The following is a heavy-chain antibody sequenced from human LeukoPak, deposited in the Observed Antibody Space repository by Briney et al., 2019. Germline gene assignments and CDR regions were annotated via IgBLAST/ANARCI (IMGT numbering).Heavy chain of an antibody. CDR1: GGSISSGDYY. D-gene: IGHD3-10*01. J-gene: IGHJ5*02. Sequence: PSETLSLTCTVSGGSISSGDYYWTWIRQPPGKGLEWIGYIYYSGATYYNPSLNSRVTISVDTSKNQFSLKLSSVTAADTAVYYCARSSGYYGSGSYVDPWGQGTLVTVSS. V-gene: IGHV4-30-4*01. CDR3: ARSSGYYGSGSYVDP. CDR2: IYYSGAT.